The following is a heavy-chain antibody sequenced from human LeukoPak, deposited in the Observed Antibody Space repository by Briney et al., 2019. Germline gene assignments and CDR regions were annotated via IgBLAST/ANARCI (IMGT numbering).Heavy chain of an antibody. J-gene: IGHJ5*02. Sequence: SETLSLTCTVSGGSISSYYWSWLRQPPGKGLEWIGYIYYSGSTNYNPSLKSRVTISVDTSKNQFSLKLSSVTAADTAVYYCARAGGSSWYLHPIWFDPWAREPWPPSPQ. D-gene: IGHD6-13*01. CDR1: GGSISSYY. V-gene: IGHV4-59*01. CDR2: IYYSGST. CDR3: ARAGGSSWYLHPIWFDP.